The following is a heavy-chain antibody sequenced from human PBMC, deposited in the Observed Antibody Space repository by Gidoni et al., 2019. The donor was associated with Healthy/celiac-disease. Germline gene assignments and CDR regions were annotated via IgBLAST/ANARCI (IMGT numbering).Heavy chain of an antibody. CDR1: GGSISSGGYY. Sequence: QVQLQESGTGLVTPSQTLSLTCTVSGGSISSGGYYWSWIRQPPGKGLEWIGYIYYSGSTSYNPSLKSRVTISVDTSKNQFSLELSSVTAADTAVYYCARQGGVSGSYDGAYYFDYWGQGTLVTVSS. CDR3: ARQGGVSGSYDGAYYFDY. CDR2: IYYSGST. V-gene: IGHV4-31*03. D-gene: IGHD1-26*01. J-gene: IGHJ4*02.